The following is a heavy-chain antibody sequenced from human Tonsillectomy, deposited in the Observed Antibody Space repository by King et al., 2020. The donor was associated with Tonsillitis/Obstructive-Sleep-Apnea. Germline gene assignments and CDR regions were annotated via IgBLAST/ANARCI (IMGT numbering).Heavy chain of an antibody. CDR2: IFHSGST. D-gene: IGHD4-17*01. CDR3: ARGALYGDYDWYFDL. Sequence: QLQESGSGLVKPSQTLSLTCGVSGGSISSGGYSWSWIRQPPGKGLEWIGYIFHSGSTYYNPSLKSRVTISIDRSKKQFSLRLSSVTAADTAVYYSARGALYGDYDWYFDLWGRGTLVTVSS. V-gene: IGHV4-30-2*01. CDR1: GGSISSGGYS. J-gene: IGHJ2*01.